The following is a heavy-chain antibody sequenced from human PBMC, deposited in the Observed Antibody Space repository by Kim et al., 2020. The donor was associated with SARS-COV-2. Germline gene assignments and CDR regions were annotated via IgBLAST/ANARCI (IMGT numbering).Heavy chain of an antibody. J-gene: IGHJ6*02. V-gene: IGHV3-33*06. CDR3: AKDAQGYGMDV. Sequence: GGSLRLSCAASGFTFSNYGMHWVRQAPGKGLEWVAVIWYDGSNKYYPDSVRGRFTISRDNSKNTLYLQMDSLRAEDTAVYYCAKDAQGYGMDVWGQGTT. CDR1: GFTFSNYG. CDR2: IWYDGSNK.